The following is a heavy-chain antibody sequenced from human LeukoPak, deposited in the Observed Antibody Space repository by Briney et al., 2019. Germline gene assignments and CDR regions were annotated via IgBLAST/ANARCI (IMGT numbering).Heavy chain of an antibody. CDR2: IQTGGDPK. CDR3: AREASSEIIGGMDV. V-gene: IGHV3-30*02. J-gene: IGHJ6*02. D-gene: IGHD3-22*01. CDR1: GYSFSSNG. Sequence: GGSLRLSCAASGYSFSSNGIHWVRQAPGKGLEWVSCIQTGGDPKYYADSVRGRFTISRDNSKKTCSLQMDSLRVEDTATYYCAREASSEIIGGMDVRGQGTTVTVTS.